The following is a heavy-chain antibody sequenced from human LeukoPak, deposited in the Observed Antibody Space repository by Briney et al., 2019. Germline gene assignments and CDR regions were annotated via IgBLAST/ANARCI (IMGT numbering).Heavy chain of an antibody. CDR3: ARDVLEALITIFGVVTPPGYYFDY. V-gene: IGHV4-38-2*02. CDR2: IYHSGST. CDR1: GYSISSGYY. Sequence: SETLSLTCTVSGYSISSGYYWGWIRQPPGKGLEWIGSIYHSGSTYYNPSLKSRVTISVDTSKNQFSLKLSSVTAADTAVYYCARDVLEALITIFGVVTPPGYYFDYWGQGTLVTVSS. J-gene: IGHJ4*02. D-gene: IGHD3-3*01.